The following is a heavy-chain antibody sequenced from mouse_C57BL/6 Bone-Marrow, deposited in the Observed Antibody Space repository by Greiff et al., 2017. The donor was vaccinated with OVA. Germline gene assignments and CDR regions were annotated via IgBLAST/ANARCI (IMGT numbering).Heavy chain of an antibody. CDR1: GYSFTGYY. D-gene: IGHD3-3*01. CDR2: INPSTGGT. J-gene: IGHJ4*01. Sequence: VQLQQSGPELVKPGASVKISCKASGYSFTGYYMNWVKQSPEKSLEWIGEINPSTGGTTYNQKFKAKATLTVDKSSSTAYMQLKSLTSEDSADYYGASAACDEGDSMDYWGQGTSVTVSS. CDR3: ASAACDEGDSMDY. V-gene: IGHV1-42*01.